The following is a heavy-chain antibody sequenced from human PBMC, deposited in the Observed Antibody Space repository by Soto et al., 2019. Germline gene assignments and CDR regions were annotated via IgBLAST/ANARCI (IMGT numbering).Heavy chain of an antibody. V-gene: IGHV3-9*01. Sequence: GGSLRLSCAASGFFFEDYAMHWVRQAPGKGLEWVSGISWNSGNIGYADSAKGRFSISRDNAKNSLYLQMNSPRTEDTAFYFCAKDMRSSQGGSYAAELWGQGTLVTVS. D-gene: IGHD3-10*01. J-gene: IGHJ4*02. CDR1: GFFFEDYA. CDR2: ISWNSGNI. CDR3: AKDMRSSQGGSYAAEL.